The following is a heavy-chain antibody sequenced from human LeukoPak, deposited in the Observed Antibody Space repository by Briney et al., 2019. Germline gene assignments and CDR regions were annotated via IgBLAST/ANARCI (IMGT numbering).Heavy chain of an antibody. J-gene: IGHJ4*01. Sequence: GGSLRLSCVASEFDFFSYGMQWVRQAPGRGLVWVARIFTDGSTTTYADSVKGRFTISRDNAKNTLYLEMKSLRVEDTAVYYCARELPREVTLDYWGQGTLVTVSP. V-gene: IGHV3-74*03. CDR2: IFTDGSTT. CDR3: ARELPREVTLDY. D-gene: IGHD2-21*02. CDR1: EFDFFSYG.